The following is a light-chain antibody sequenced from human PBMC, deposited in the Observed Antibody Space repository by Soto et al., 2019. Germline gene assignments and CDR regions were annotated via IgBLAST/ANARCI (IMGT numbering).Light chain of an antibody. Sequence: QSVLTQPPSVSGAPGQRVTISCTGSSSNIGAGYVVHWYQQLPGTAPKLLIYGNSNRPSGVPDRFSGSKSGTSASLAITGLQAEDEAEYYCQSYASSLGVFGGGTKLTVL. J-gene: IGLJ2*01. V-gene: IGLV1-40*01. CDR2: GNS. CDR3: QSYASSLGV. CDR1: SSNIGAGYV.